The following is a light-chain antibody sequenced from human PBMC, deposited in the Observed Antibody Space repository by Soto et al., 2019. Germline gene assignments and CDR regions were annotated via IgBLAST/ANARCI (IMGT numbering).Light chain of an antibody. CDR2: EVS. Sequence: QSALTQPPSASGSPGQSVTVSCTGTNSDVGAYNYVSWYQQHPGKAPKLIIYEVSERPSGVPDRFSGSKSGNTASLTVSGLQAEDEADYYCISFGGSNVFGTGTRSPS. CDR3: ISFGGSNV. CDR1: NSDVGAYNY. V-gene: IGLV2-8*01. J-gene: IGLJ1*01.